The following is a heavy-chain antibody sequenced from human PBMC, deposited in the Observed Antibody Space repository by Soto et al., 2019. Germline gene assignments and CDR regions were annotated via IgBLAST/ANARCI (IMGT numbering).Heavy chain of an antibody. V-gene: IGHV1-69*06. CDR2: IIPIFGTA. CDR3: ASSVPLEWLLSYYYYGMDV. J-gene: IGHJ6*02. D-gene: IGHD3-3*01. Sequence: VASVKVSCKASGGTFSSYAISWVRQAPGQGLEWMGGIIPIFGTANYAQKFQGRVTITADKSTSTAYMELSSLRSEDTAVYYCASSVPLEWLLSYYYYGMDVWGQGTTVTVSS. CDR1: GGTFSSYA.